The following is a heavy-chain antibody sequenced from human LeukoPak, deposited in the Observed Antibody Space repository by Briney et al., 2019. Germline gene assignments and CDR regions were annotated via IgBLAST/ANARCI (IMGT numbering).Heavy chain of an antibody. CDR1: GYTFTNYG. D-gene: IGHD2-2*01. J-gene: IGHJ4*02. CDR3: AREKSSTWSDY. CDR2: ISAYSGNT. Sequence: ASVKVSCKASGYTFTNYGISWVRQAPGQGLEWMGWISAYSGNTNYAQKLQGRLTMTTDTSTSTAYMGLRSLRSDDTAVYFCAREKSSTWSDYWGQGTLVTVSS. V-gene: IGHV1-18*01.